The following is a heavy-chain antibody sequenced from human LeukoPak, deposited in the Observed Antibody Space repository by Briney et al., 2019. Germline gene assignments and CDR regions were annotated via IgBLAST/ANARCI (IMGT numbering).Heavy chain of an antibody. Sequence: SEALSLTCTVSGGSISSSDYYWAWIRQPPGKGLEWIGSIYYSGSPYYNPSLKSRVTTSVDTSKNQFSLKLSSVTAADTAVYYCARVGSDYDSSAYTDASDIWGRGTMVTVSS. V-gene: IGHV4-39*07. CDR1: GGSISSSDYY. CDR2: IYYSGSP. J-gene: IGHJ3*02. D-gene: IGHD3-22*01. CDR3: ARVGSDYDSSAYTDASDI.